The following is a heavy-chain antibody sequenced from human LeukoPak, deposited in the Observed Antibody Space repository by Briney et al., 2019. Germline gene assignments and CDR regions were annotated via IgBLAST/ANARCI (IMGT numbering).Heavy chain of an antibody. CDR2: ISASGGET. CDR1: GLTFSRYS. J-gene: IGHJ4*02. Sequence: PGGSLRLSCVVFGLTFSRYSMTWVRQAPGKGLEWVSGISASGGETWYPDSVKGRFTISRDNSKNTLFLQMNSLRVEDTAIYYCAIDAACAEYWGQGTLVTVSS. V-gene: IGHV3-23*01. D-gene: IGHD6-13*01. CDR3: AIDAACAEY.